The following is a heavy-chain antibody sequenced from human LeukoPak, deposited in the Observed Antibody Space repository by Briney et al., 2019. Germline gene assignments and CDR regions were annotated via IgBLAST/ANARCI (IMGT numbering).Heavy chain of an antibody. CDR1: GFTFSSYS. J-gene: IGHJ4*02. Sequence: PGGSLRLSCAASGFTFSSYSMNWVRQAPGKGLEWVASISSSSSYIYYADSVKGRLTISRDNAKNSLYLQMNSLRAEDTAVYYCARDNVYGSGSYSGVEYWGQGTLVSVSS. CDR3: ARDNVYGSGSYSGVEY. D-gene: IGHD3-10*01. CDR2: ISSSSSYI. V-gene: IGHV3-21*01.